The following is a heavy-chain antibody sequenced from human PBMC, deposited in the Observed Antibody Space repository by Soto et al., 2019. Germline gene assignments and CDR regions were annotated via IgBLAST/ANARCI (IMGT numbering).Heavy chain of an antibody. Sequence: PGGSLRLSCAASGFTFSTYWMHWVRLAPGKGLVWVSRMNSDGSSIDYAGSVRGRFTISRDNAKNTLYLQMNSLRVEDTAVYYCARGNVPYDFWGQGTLVTVSS. J-gene: IGHJ4*02. CDR1: GFTFSTYW. V-gene: IGHV3-74*01. D-gene: IGHD3-16*01. CDR3: ARGNVPYDF. CDR2: MNSDGSSI.